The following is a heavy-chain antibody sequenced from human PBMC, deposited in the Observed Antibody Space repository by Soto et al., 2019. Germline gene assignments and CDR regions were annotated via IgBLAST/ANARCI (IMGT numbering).Heavy chain of an antibody. Sequence: SETLSLTCTVSGGSISSYYWSWIRQPPGKGLEWIGYIYYSGSTNYNPSLKSRVTISVDTSKNQFSLKLSSVTAADTAVYYCARSQRIYNWNYVNYYGMDVWGQGTTVTVYS. CDR2: IYYSGST. J-gene: IGHJ6*02. D-gene: IGHD1-7*01. V-gene: IGHV4-59*01. CDR1: GGSISSYY. CDR3: ARSQRIYNWNYVNYYGMDV.